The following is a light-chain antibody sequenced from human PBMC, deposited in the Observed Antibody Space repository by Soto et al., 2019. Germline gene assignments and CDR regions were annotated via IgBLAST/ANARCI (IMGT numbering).Light chain of an antibody. CDR1: QSVSSSY. V-gene: IGKV3-20*01. CDR2: GAS. Sequence: EIVLTQSPGTLSLSPGERATLSCRASQSVSSSYLAWYQQKLGQAPRLIIYGASNRETGIPDRFSGSGSGTEFTLTISRLEPEDVAVYYCQQYDNSTLTFGGGTKVDIK. J-gene: IGKJ4*01. CDR3: QQYDNSTLT.